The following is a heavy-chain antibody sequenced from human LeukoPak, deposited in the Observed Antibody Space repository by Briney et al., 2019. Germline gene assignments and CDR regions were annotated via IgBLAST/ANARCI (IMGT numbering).Heavy chain of an antibody. CDR1: GFTFSSYG. Sequence: GGSLRLSCAASGFTFSSYGMSWVRQAPGKGLEWVSAISGSGGSTYYADSVKGRFTISRDNSKNTLYLQMNSLRAEDTAVYYCAKGLDVLRYFDYWGQGTLVTVSS. D-gene: IGHD3-9*01. J-gene: IGHJ4*02. CDR3: AKGLDVLRYFDY. CDR2: ISGSGGST. V-gene: IGHV3-23*01.